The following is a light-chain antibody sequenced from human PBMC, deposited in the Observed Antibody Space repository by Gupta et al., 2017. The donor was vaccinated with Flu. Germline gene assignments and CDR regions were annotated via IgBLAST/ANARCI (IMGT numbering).Light chain of an antibody. CDR1: QSVLYSPSNKNY. V-gene: IGKV4-1*01. J-gene: IGKJ2*01. CDR3: QQYYTSPYT. Sequence: DIVMTQSPDSLAVSLGERATINCKSSQSVLYSPSNKNYLAWYQQKPGQPPKLLIYWASTRESGVPDRFSGSGSGTDFTLTISSLQAEDVAVYSCQQYYTSPYTFGQGTKLEIK. CDR2: WAS.